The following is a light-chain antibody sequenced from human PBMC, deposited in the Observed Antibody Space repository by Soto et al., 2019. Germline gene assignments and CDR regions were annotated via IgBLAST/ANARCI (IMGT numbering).Light chain of an antibody. CDR3: QQYYSYPPWT. CDR2: AAS. Sequence: AIRMTQSPSSLSASTGDRVTITCRASQGISSYLAWYQQKPGKAPKLLIYAASTLQRGVPSRFSRSGSGTDFTLTISCLQSEDFATYYCQQYYSYPPWTFDQGTKVEIK. CDR1: QGISSY. J-gene: IGKJ1*01. V-gene: IGKV1-8*01.